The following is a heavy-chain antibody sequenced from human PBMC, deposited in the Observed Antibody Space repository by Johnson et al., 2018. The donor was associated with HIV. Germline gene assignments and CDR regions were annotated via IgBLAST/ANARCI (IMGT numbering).Heavy chain of an antibody. CDR3: ARVRTGRENAFDI. D-gene: IGHD2-8*02. J-gene: IGHJ3*02. CDR2: IGTAGDT. V-gene: IGHV3-13*01. Sequence: VQLVESGGGLKQPGGSLRLSCAASGFTFSSYDMHWVRQATGKGLEWVSTIGTAGDTYYPGSVKGRFTVSREDAKNSLYLQMNSLRAEDTAVYYCARVRTGRENAFDIWGQGTMVTVSS. CDR1: GFTFSSYD.